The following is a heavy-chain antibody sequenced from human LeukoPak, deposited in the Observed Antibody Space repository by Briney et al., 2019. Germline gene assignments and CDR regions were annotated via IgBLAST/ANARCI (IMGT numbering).Heavy chain of an antibody. D-gene: IGHD3-22*01. Sequence: SETLSLTCTVSGGSISSSSYYWGWIRQPPGKGLEWIGSIYYSGSTYYNPSLKSRVTISVDTSKNQFSLKLSSVTAADTAVYYCARGGYDSSGCYYTVRTREYYFDYWGQGTLVTVSS. V-gene: IGHV4-39*07. CDR2: IYYSGST. J-gene: IGHJ4*02. CDR1: GGSISSSSYY. CDR3: ARGGYDSSGCYYTVRTREYYFDY.